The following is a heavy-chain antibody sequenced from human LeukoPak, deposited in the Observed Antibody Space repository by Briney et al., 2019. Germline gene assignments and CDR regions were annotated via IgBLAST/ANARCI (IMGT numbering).Heavy chain of an antibody. V-gene: IGHV1-2*02. CDR3: AREADWGMGFDY. Sequence: ASVKVSCKASGYTFTGYYMHWVRQAPGQGLEWMGWINPNSGGTNYAQKFQGRVTMTRDTSISTAYMELSRLRSDDTAVYYCAREADWGMGFDYWGQGTLVTASS. CDR2: INPNSGGT. CDR1: GYTFTGYY. D-gene: IGHD7-27*01. J-gene: IGHJ4*02.